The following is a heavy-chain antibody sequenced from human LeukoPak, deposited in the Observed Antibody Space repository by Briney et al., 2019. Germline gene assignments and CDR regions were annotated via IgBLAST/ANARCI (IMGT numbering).Heavy chain of an antibody. J-gene: IGHJ4*02. CDR3: ARDHRQSIYGDQYYFDY. Sequence: PGRSLRLSCAASGFTFSSYAMHWVRQAPGKGLEWVAVISYDGSNKYYADSVKGRFTISRDNAQNSLYLQMNSLRAEDTAVYYCARDHRQSIYGDQYYFDYWGQGTLVTVSS. V-gene: IGHV3-30-3*01. CDR1: GFTFSSYA. CDR2: ISYDGSNK. D-gene: IGHD4-17*01.